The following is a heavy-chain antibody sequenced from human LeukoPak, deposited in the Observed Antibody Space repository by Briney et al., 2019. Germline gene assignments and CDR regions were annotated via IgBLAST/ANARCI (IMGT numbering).Heavy chain of an antibody. CDR1: GFTLRSHW. CDR3: ARDLTGSFDY. Sequence: GGSLRLSCAVSGFTLRSHWIHWIRQAPGKGLVWVSRFNIGGSRTTHADSVKGRFTTSSDNAKNTLFLHMSSLRDEDTAVYYCARDLTGSFDYWGQGTLVTVSS. J-gene: IGHJ4*02. CDR2: FNIGGSRT. D-gene: IGHD1-20*01. V-gene: IGHV3-74*01.